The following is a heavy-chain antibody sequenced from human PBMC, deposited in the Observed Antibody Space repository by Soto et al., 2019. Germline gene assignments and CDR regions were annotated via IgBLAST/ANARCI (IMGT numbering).Heavy chain of an antibody. D-gene: IGHD3-10*01. J-gene: IGHJ3*02. V-gene: IGHV3-11*05. Sequence: GGSLRLSCAASGFTFSDYYMSWIRQAPGKGLEWVSYISSSSSYTNYADSVKGRFTISRDNAKNSLYLQMNSLRAEDTAVYYCARDQGWYYGSGSYYNGDAFDIWGQGTMVTVSS. CDR2: ISSSSSYT. CDR3: ARDQGWYYGSGSYYNGDAFDI. CDR1: GFTFSDYY.